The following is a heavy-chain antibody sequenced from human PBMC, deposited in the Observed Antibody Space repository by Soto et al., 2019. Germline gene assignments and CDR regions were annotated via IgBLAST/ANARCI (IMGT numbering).Heavy chain of an antibody. D-gene: IGHD2-2*02. J-gene: IGHJ6*03. CDR2: IYHSGST. CDR3: ARLDIVVVPAAIRVDSYYHMDV. V-gene: IGHV4-59*12. CDR1: GGSISSYY. Sequence: LSLTCTVSGGSISSYYWSWIRQPPGKGLEWIGEIYHSGSTNYNPPLKSRVTISVDKSKNQFSLKLSSVTAADTAVYYCARLDIVVVPAAIRVDSYYHMDVWGKGTTVTVSS.